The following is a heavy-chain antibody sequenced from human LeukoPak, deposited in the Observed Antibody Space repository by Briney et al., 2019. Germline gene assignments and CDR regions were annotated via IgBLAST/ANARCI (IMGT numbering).Heavy chain of an antibody. CDR3: ARFSGSHGLDV. D-gene: IGHD3-10*01. CDR1: GFTFSSYW. J-gene: IGHJ6*02. Sequence: GGSLRLSCAVSGFTFSSYWMSWVRQAPGKGLEWVAVMWYDGSKKYYADSVKGRFTIARDNAKNTLSLQMNSLRAEDTAPYYCARFSGSHGLDVWGQGTTVTVSS. V-gene: IGHV3-33*08. CDR2: MWYDGSKK.